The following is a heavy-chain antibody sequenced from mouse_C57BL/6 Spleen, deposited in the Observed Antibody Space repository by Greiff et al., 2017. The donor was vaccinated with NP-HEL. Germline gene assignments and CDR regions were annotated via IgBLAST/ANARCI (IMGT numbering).Heavy chain of an antibody. Sequence: EVQLVESGGGLVKPGGSLKLSCAASGFTFSDYGMHWVRQAPEKGLEWVAYISSGSSTIYYADTVKGRFTISRDNAKNTLFLQMTSLRSEDTAMYYCARRYYGSSYEGAMDYWGQGTSVTVSS. D-gene: IGHD1-1*01. CDR3: ARRYYGSSYEGAMDY. CDR1: GFTFSDYG. V-gene: IGHV5-17*01. J-gene: IGHJ4*01. CDR2: ISSGSSTI.